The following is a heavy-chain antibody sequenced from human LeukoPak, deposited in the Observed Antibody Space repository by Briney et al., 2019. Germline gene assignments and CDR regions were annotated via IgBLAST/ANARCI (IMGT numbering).Heavy chain of an antibody. CDR1: GYTFTSYG. J-gene: IGHJ4*02. CDR3: ASSRPVGRWLQSYYY. CDR2: ISAYNGNT. D-gene: IGHD5-24*01. V-gene: IGHV1-18*01. Sequence: ASVKVSCKASGYTFTSYGISWVRQAPGQGLEWMGWISAYNGNTNYAQELQGRVTMTTDTSTSTAYMELRSLRSDDTAVYYCASSRPVGRWLQSYYYWGQGTLVTVSS.